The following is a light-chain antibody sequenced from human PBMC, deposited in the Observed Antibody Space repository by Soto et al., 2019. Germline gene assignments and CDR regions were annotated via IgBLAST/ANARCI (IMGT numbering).Light chain of an antibody. V-gene: IGKV3-20*01. CDR2: GAS. CDR3: QQYDSSPKT. Sequence: VSTQAPGTRSLSPWETHTLSCTASQSVSSSYLARYQQKPGQAPRLLIYGASSRATGIPDRFSGSGSGTDFTLTISRLEPEDFAVYYYQQYDSSPKTFGQGTKVDIK. CDR1: QSVSSSY. J-gene: IGKJ1*01.